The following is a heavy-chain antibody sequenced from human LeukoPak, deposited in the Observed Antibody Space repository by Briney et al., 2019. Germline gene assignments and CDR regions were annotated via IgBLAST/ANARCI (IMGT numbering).Heavy chain of an antibody. V-gene: IGHV3-11*03. Sequence: GGSLRLSCAASGFTFSDYYMTWIRQAPGKGLEWVSYISGGSSYTNYADSVKGRFTISRDNAKNSLYLQMNSLRAEDTAVYYCVSRGDTSGYYYFDYWGQGTLVTVSS. J-gene: IGHJ4*02. CDR2: ISGGSSYT. CDR3: VSRGDTSGYYYFDY. D-gene: IGHD3-22*01. CDR1: GFTFSDYY.